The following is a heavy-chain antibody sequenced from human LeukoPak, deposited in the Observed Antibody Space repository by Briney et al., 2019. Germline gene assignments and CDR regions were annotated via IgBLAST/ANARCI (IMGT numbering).Heavy chain of an antibody. Sequence: ASVTVSCKASGYTFTGYYMHWVRQAPGQGLEWMGWINPNSGGTNYAQKFQGRVTMTRDTSISTAYMELSRLRSDDTAVYYCARLSSGWAPRAFDIWGQGTMVTVSS. V-gene: IGHV1-2*02. CDR2: INPNSGGT. J-gene: IGHJ3*02. D-gene: IGHD6-19*01. CDR3: ARLSSGWAPRAFDI. CDR1: GYTFTGYY.